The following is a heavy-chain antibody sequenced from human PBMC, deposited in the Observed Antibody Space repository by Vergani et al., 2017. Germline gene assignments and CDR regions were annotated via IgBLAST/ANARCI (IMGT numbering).Heavy chain of an antibody. CDR1: GFTFSGYA. V-gene: IGHV3-23*04. CDR2: ISGSGGST. CDR3: AKTHYDSSGYPLDY. J-gene: IGHJ4*02. D-gene: IGHD3-22*01. Sequence: EVQLVESGGGLVKPGGSLRLSCAASGFTFSGYAMSWVRQAPGKGLEWVSAISGSGGSTYYADSVKGRFTISRDNSKNTLYLQMNSLRAEDTAVYYCAKTHYDSSGYPLDYWGQGTLVTVSS.